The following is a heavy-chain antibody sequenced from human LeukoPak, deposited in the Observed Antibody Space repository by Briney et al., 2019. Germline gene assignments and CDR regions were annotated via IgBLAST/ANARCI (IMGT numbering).Heavy chain of an antibody. V-gene: IGHV3-30-3*01. D-gene: IGHD6-13*01. CDR1: GFTFSSYA. CDR2: ISYDGSNK. J-gene: IGHJ4*02. Sequence: GRSLRLSCAASGFTFSSYAMHWVRQAPGKGLEWVAVISYDGSNKYYADSVKGRFTIFRDNSKNTLYLQMNSLRAEDTAVYYCARELAAAGPNYFDYWGQGTLVTVSS. CDR3: ARELAAAGPNYFDY.